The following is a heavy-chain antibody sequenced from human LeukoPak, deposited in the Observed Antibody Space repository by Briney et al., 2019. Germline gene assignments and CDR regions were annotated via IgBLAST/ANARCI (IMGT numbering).Heavy chain of an antibody. CDR3: TRRTVTTVQLDY. J-gene: IGHJ4*02. D-gene: IGHD4-17*01. V-gene: IGHV3-15*01. Sequence: PGGSLRLSCAASGFNFNDAWMSWVRQAPGKGLEWVGRIKSKTDGGTTDYAAPVKGRFTISRDDSKNTLYLQMNSLKTEDTAVYYCTRRTVTTVQLDYWGQGTLVTVSS. CDR2: IKSKTDGGTT. CDR1: GFNFNDAW.